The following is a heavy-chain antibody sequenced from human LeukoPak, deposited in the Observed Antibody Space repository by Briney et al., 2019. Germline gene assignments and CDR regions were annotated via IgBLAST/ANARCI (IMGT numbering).Heavy chain of an antibody. D-gene: IGHD3-22*01. J-gene: IGHJ3*02. Sequence: GRSLRLSCAASGFTFDDYAMHWVRQAPGKGLEWVSGISWNGGSIAYVDSVKGRFTISRDNAKNSLYLQMNSLRAEDMALYYCAKGPLIADAFDIWGQGTMVTVSS. CDR3: AKGPLIADAFDI. V-gene: IGHV3-9*03. CDR1: GFTFDDYA. CDR2: ISWNGGSI.